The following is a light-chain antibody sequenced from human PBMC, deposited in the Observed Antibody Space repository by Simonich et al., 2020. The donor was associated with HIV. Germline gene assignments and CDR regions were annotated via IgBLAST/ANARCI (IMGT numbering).Light chain of an antibody. CDR2: WAS. J-gene: IGKJ1*01. V-gene: IGKV4-1*01. CDR3: QQYYSIPWT. Sequence: DIVMTQSPDSLAVSLGERATINCKSSQSVLYNSNNKNYLTWYQQKPGQPPKRLIDWASTRESGVPDRFSGSGSGTDFTLTISSLQAEDVAVYYCQQYYSIPWTFGQGTKVEIK. CDR1: QSVLYNSNNKNY.